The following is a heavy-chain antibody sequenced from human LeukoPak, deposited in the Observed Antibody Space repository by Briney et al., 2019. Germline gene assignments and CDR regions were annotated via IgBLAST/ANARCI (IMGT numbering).Heavy chain of an antibody. J-gene: IGHJ4*02. D-gene: IGHD3-22*01. CDR2: IYSRGST. V-gene: IGHV4-59*01. CDR3: ASTNYYDSSGYFDY. CDR1: GGSISSYY. Sequence: SETLSLTCTVSGGSISSYYWSWIRQPPGKGLEWIGYIYSRGSTNYNPSLKSRVTISVDTSKNQFSLKLSSVTAADTAVYYCASTNYYDSSGYFDYWGQGTLVTVSS.